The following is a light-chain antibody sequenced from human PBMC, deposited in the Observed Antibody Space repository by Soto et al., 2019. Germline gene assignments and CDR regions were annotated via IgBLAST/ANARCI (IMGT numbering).Light chain of an antibody. CDR1: SSDVGGYNY. Sequence: QSALTQPASVSRSPGQSITISCTGTSSDVGGYNYVSWYQQHPGKAPKLMIYEVSNRPSGVSNRFSGSKSGNTASLTISGLQAEDEADYYCSSYTSSSIDYVFGTGTKLTVL. CDR2: EVS. V-gene: IGLV2-14*01. CDR3: SSYTSSSIDYV. J-gene: IGLJ1*01.